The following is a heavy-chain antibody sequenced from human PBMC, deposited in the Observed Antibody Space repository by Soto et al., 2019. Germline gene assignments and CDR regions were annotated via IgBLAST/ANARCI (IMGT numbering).Heavy chain of an antibody. CDR2: ISSSSSTI. CDR1: GFTFSSYS. Sequence: PGGSLRLSCAASGFTFSSYSMNWVRQAPGKGLEWVSYISSSSSTIYYADSVKGRFTISRDNAKNSLYLQMNSLRAEDTAVYYCARNYGDYGRYSYMDVWGKGTTVTVSS. D-gene: IGHD4-17*01. V-gene: IGHV3-48*01. J-gene: IGHJ6*03. CDR3: ARNYGDYGRYSYMDV.